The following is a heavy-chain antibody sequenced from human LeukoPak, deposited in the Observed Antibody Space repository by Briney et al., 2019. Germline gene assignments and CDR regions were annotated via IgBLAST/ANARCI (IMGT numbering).Heavy chain of an antibody. CDR2: IDAAGVT. CDR1: GFTFSNYD. V-gene: IGHV3-13*01. D-gene: IGHD4-17*01. CDR3: ARRAYGDYGRWYYDL. J-gene: IGHJ2*01. Sequence: PGGSLRLSCAAAGFTFSNYDMHWVRQPSGRGLEWVSAIDAAGVTSYPDSVKGRIAISRENAKNSLYLQMNSLRVGDTAVYYCARRAYGDYGRWYYDLWGRGTLVTVSS.